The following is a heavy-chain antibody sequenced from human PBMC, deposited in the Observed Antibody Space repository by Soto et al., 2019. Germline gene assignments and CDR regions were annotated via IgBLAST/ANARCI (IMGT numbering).Heavy chain of an antibody. Sequence: ASVKVSCKASGFTFGNYGLNWARQAPGQGLEWMGWVSANNGHTNYAQNLQGRVSMTTDTSTSTAYMELRGLTFDDTAVYYCARDIESVTAKHFFYYYAMDVWCQGTTVTVSS. J-gene: IGHJ6*02. CDR1: GFTFGNYG. V-gene: IGHV1-18*01. CDR3: ARDIESVTAKHFFYYYAMDV. CDR2: VSANNGHT. D-gene: IGHD2-8*01.